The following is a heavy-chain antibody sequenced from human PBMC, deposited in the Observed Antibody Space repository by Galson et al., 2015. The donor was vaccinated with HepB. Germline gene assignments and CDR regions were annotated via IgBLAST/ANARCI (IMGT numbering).Heavy chain of an antibody. V-gene: IGHV3-30*19. J-gene: IGHJ6*02. Sequence: SLRLSCAASGFTFSSYGMHWVRQAPGKGLEWVASISYDGSNEHYADSVKGRLTISRDNSKNTLFLQMNSLRAEDTALYYCARDSGHYYGVYYIMDVWGQGTTVTVSS. D-gene: IGHD3-22*01. CDR1: GFTFSSYG. CDR3: ARDSGHYYGVYYIMDV. CDR2: ISYDGSNE.